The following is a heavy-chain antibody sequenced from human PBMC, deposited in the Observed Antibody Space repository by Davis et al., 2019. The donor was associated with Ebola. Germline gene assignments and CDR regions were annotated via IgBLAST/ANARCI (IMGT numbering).Heavy chain of an antibody. V-gene: IGHV4-34*01. J-gene: IGHJ6*02. CDR3: ARIGRYYYDSSGYRNYYYYGMDV. D-gene: IGHD3-22*01. CDR2: INHSGST. CDR1: GGSFSGYY. Sequence: MPSETLSLTCAVYGGSFSGYYWSWIRQPPGKGLEWIGEINHSGSTNYNPSLKSRVTISVDTSKNQFSLKLSSVTAADTAVYYCARIGRYYYDSSGYRNYYYYGMDVWGQGTTVTVSS.